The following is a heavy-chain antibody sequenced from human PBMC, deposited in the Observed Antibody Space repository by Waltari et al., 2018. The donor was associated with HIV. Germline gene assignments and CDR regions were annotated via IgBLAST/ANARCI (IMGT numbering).Heavy chain of an antibody. CDR1: GFTVSSNY. CDR3: ASIAYCGGDCYPRGMDV. D-gene: IGHD2-21*02. J-gene: IGHJ6*02. V-gene: IGHV3-66*01. Sequence: EVQLVESGGGLVQPGGSLRLSCAASGFTVSSNYMRWVHQAPGKGLEWVSVIYSGGSTYYADSVKGRFTISRDNSKNTLYLQMNSLRAEDTAVYYCASIAYCGGDCYPRGMDVWGQGTTVTVSS. CDR2: IYSGGST.